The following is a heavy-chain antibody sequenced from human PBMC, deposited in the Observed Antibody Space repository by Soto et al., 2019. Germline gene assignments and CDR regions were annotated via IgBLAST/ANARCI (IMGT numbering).Heavy chain of an antibody. V-gene: IGHV4-31*01. CDR2: IYYSEST. CDR3: AREDAQNGPYNH. CDR1: GGSISSGGYY. Sequence: QVQLQESGPGLVKPSQTLSLTCTVSGGSISSGGYYWSWIRQHPGKGLEWIGCIYYSESTYYNPSLQCPVIIPVDTSKKQFPLKLSYVNAEDTAVYYRAREDAQNGPYNHGGQGTLVTVSS. D-gene: IGHD3-10*01. J-gene: IGHJ4*02.